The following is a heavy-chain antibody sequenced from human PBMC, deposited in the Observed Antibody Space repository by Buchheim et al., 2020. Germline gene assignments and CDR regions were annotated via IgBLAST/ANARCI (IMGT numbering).Heavy chain of an antibody. V-gene: IGHV4-4*02. D-gene: IGHD3-22*01. CDR2: IYHSGGT. Sequence: QVQLQESGPGLVKPSGTLSLTCAVSGGSISSSNWWSWVRQPPGKGLEWIGEIYHSGGTNYNPSLKSRVTISVDKSKNKFSLKLSSVTAADTAVYYCARDLSQNEPNYYDSSENFDLWGRGTL. CDR1: GGSISSSNW. J-gene: IGHJ2*01. CDR3: ARDLSQNEPNYYDSSENFDL.